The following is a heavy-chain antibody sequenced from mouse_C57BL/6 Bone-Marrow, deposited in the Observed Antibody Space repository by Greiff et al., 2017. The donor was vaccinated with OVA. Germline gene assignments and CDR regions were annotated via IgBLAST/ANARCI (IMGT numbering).Heavy chain of an antibody. Sequence: TFTADTSSNTAYMQLSSLTTEDSAIYYCARREGGYDPFDYWGQGTTLTVSS. V-gene: IGHV1-9*01. D-gene: IGHD2-2*01. J-gene: IGHJ2*01. CDR3: ARREGGYDPFDY.